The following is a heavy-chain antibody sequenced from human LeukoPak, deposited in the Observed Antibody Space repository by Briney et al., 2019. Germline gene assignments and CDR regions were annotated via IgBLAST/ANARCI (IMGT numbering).Heavy chain of an antibody. V-gene: IGHV3-64*02. D-gene: IGHD3-3*01. CDR1: GLTFSSHA. J-gene: IGHJ4*02. Sequence: GGSLRLSCAASGLTFSSHAMHWIRQAPGKGLEYVSAIVSNGGNTYYAESVRGRFTISRDNSKNTVYLQMGSLGPEDTGVYYCARGGYYAATDVWGQGALVTVSS. CDR2: IVSNGGNT. CDR3: ARGGYYAATDV.